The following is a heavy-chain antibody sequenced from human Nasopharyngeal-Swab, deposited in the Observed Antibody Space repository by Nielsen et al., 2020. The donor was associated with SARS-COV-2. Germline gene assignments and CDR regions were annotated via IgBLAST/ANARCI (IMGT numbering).Heavy chain of an antibody. CDR2: IYDSGST. V-gene: IGHV4-30-4*01. J-gene: IGHJ6*03. Sequence: WIRQPPGKGLEWIGYIYDSGSTYYNPSLKSRVTISVDTSKNQFTLKLSSVTAADTAVYYCARAHYYDILTGYFLPGMGVMDVWGKGTTVTVSS. CDR3: ARAHYYDILTGYFLPGMGVMDV. D-gene: IGHD3-9*01.